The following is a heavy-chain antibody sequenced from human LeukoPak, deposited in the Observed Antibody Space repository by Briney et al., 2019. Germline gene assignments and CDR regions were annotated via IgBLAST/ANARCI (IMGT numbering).Heavy chain of an antibody. Sequence: SETLSLTCAVHGGSFNGYYWNWIRQPPGKGPEWIGEINHSGSTNYNPSLKSRVTISVDTSKNQFSLMLSSVTAADTAVCYCARGRYSRDYVWGSYRFVYWGQGTLVTVSS. J-gene: IGHJ4*02. CDR2: INHSGST. CDR3: ARGRYSRDYVWGSYRFVY. V-gene: IGHV4-34*01. D-gene: IGHD3-16*02. CDR1: GGSFNGYY.